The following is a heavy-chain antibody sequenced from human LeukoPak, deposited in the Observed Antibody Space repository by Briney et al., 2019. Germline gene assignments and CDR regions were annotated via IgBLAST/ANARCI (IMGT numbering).Heavy chain of an antibody. Sequence: GGTLRLSCVASGFSFDNYAMNWVRQAPGKGLEWVSAITGPGGSTYYADSVKGRFTISRDNSKDTLYLQMNSLRAEDTAVYYCAKDPPILRWSFDYWGQGTLVTVSS. CDR1: GFSFDNYA. CDR3: AKDPPILRWSFDY. D-gene: IGHD4-23*01. J-gene: IGHJ4*02. V-gene: IGHV3-23*01. CDR2: ITGPGGST.